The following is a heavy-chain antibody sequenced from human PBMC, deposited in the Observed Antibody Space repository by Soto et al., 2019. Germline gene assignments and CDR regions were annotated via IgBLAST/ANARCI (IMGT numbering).Heavy chain of an antibody. Sequence: SETLSLTCTVSGASISSSYWSWIRQSPGKGLEWIGYVYYSGSTNYKPSLKRRVTISVDTSKNQFSLKLSSATSADTAVYYCDRGYYDTSGPSNTLDIWGQGATVTVSS. CDR1: GASISSSY. CDR2: VYYSGST. D-gene: IGHD3-22*01. J-gene: IGHJ3*02. CDR3: DRGYYDTSGPSNTLDI. V-gene: IGHV4-59*01.